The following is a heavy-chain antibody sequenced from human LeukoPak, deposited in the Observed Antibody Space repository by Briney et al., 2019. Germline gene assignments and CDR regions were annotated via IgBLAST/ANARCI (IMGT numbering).Heavy chain of an antibody. V-gene: IGHV3-33*01. J-gene: IGHJ3*02. CDR2: IWYDGSNK. D-gene: IGHD4-23*01. Sequence: PGRSLRLSCAASGFTFSSYGMHWVRQAPGKGLEWVAVIWYDGSNKYYADSVKGRFTISRDNSKNTLYLQMNSLRAEDTAVYYCARGLSTVVTNPYGLDAFDIWGQGTMVTVSS. CDR3: ARGLSTVVTNPYGLDAFDI. CDR1: GFTFSSYG.